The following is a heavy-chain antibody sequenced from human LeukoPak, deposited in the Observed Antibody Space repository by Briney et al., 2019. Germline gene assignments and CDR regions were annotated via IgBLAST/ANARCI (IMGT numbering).Heavy chain of an antibody. V-gene: IGHV3-23*01. CDR3: ATTKEARRYFDY. D-gene: IGHD1-1*01. J-gene: IGHJ4*02. Sequence: PGGSLRLSCAGSGFIFSSYAPSWVRQAPGKGLEWVSAISTSGANTYYADSVRGRFTISRDNSKNTLYLQMNTLRAEDTAVYYCATTKEARRYFDYWGQGTLVTVSS. CDR1: GFIFSSYA. CDR2: ISTSGANT.